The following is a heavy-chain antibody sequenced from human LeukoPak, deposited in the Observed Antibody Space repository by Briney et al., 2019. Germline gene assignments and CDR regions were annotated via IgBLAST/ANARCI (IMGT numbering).Heavy chain of an antibody. Sequence: GGSLRLSCAASGFTFSSYAMHWVRQAPGKGLEYVSAISINGGSTYYANSVKGRFTISRDNSKNTLYLQMGSLRAEDMSVYYCARESSPEYSGSYYIDYWGQGTLVTVSS. CDR1: GFTFSSYA. J-gene: IGHJ4*02. D-gene: IGHD1-26*01. CDR3: ARESSPEYSGSYYIDY. CDR2: ISINGGST. V-gene: IGHV3-64*01.